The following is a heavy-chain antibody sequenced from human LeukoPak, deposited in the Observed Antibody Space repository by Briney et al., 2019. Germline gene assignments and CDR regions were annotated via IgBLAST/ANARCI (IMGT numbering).Heavy chain of an antibody. CDR1: GGSISSGGYY. CDR3: ARDYGSGSYSDY. Sequence: PSETLSLTCTVSGGSISSGGYYWSWIRQPPGKGLEWIGYIYHSGSTYYNPSLKSRVTISVDRSKNQFSLKLSSVTAADTAVYYCARDYGSGSYSDYWGQGTLVTVSS. V-gene: IGHV4-30-2*01. CDR2: IYHSGST. J-gene: IGHJ4*02. D-gene: IGHD3-10*01.